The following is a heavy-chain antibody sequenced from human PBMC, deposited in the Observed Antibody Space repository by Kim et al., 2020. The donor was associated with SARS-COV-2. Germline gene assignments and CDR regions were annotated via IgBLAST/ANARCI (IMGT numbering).Heavy chain of an antibody. CDR3: ARGYYYDSSGYYVLFDY. CDR2: IYRSGST. J-gene: IGHJ4*02. Sequence: SETLSLTCTVSGYSISSGYYWGWIRQPPGKGLEWIGSIYRSGSTYYNPSLKSRVTISVDTSKNQFSLKLSSVTAADTAVYYCARGYYYDSSGYYVLFDYWGQGTLVTVSS. V-gene: IGHV4-38-2*02. CDR1: GYSISSGYY. D-gene: IGHD3-22*01.